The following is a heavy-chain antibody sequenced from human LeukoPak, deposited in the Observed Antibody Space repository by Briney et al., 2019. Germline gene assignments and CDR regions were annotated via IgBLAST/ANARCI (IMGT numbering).Heavy chain of an antibody. CDR3: ARGTYSGSYMSDNWFDP. D-gene: IGHD1-26*01. CDR2: ISYDGSNK. CDR1: GFTLSSYA. V-gene: IGHV3-30-3*01. J-gene: IGHJ5*02. Sequence: GGSLRLSCAASGFTLSSYAMHWVRQAPGKGLEWVAVISYDGSNKYYADSVKGRFTISRDNSKNTLYLQMNSLRAEDTAVYYCARGTYSGSYMSDNWFDPWGQGTLVTVSS.